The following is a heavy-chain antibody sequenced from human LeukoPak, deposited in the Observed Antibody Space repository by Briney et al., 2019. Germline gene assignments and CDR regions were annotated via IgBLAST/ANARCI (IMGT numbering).Heavy chain of an antibody. Sequence: SETLSLTCAVSGGSISSGNYWSWIRQPAGKGLEGIGRIFTIGRTKYNPSLKSRVTISVDTSKSQFSLQLSSVTAAATAVYFCARGRVSSSTWYSTYYYYFYMDVWGKGTTVTVSS. CDR1: GGSISSGNY. CDR3: ARGRVSSSTWYSTYYYYFYMDV. CDR2: IFTIGRT. D-gene: IGHD1-1*01. V-gene: IGHV4-61*02. J-gene: IGHJ6*03.